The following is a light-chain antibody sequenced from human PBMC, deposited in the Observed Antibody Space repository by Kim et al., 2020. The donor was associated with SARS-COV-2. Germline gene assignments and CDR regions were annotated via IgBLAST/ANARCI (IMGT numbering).Light chain of an antibody. CDR2: SAS. J-gene: IGKJ4*01. V-gene: IGKV3-20*01. CDR1: QSVSSSY. CDR3: QHYGSSPLT. Sequence: EIVLTQSPGTLSLSPGERVTLSCRASQSVSSSYLAWYQHKPAQAPRLIIYSASSRATGIPDRFSGSGSGTDFTLTTSRLEPEDFAVYFCQHYGSSPLTFGGGTKVDIK.